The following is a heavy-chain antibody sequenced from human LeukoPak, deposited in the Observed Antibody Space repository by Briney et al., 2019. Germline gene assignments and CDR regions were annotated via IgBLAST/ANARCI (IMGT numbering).Heavy chain of an antibody. J-gene: IGHJ4*02. V-gene: IGHV1-2*02. Sequence: ASVRVSCKASGYTFTGYYMHWVRQAPGQGLEWMGWINPNSGGTNYAQKFQGRVTMTRDTSISTAYMELSRLRSDDTAVYYCARDLPHCSSTSCYVSDYWGQGTLVTVSS. D-gene: IGHD2-2*01. CDR3: ARDLPHCSSTSCYVSDY. CDR1: GYTFTGYY. CDR2: INPNSGGT.